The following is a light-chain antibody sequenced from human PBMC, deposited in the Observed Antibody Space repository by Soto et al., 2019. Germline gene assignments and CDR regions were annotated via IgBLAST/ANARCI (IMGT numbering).Light chain of an antibody. Sequence: QSVLIQPPSASGTPGQTVTISCSGSTSNIGSNYMSWYQQLPGGAPKLLIYKNNQRPSGVPDRFSGSKSGSSASLAISGLRSEDEGDYYCAAWDGSLSGLVFGGGTKVTVL. CDR2: KNN. V-gene: IGLV1-47*01. CDR1: TSNIGSNY. J-gene: IGLJ2*01. CDR3: AAWDGSLSGLV.